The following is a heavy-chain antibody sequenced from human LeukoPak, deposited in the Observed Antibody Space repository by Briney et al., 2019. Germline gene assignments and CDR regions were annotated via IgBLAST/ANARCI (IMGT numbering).Heavy chain of an antibody. Sequence: PETLSLTCAVYGGSFSGYYWSWIRQPPGKGLEWIGEINHSGSTNYNPSLKSRVTISVDTSKNQFSLKLSSVTAADTAVYYCARGPLAGTTEPQFDYWGQGTLVTVSS. J-gene: IGHJ4*02. CDR1: GGSFSGYY. V-gene: IGHV4-34*01. CDR2: INHSGST. D-gene: IGHD1-1*01. CDR3: ARGPLAGTTEPQFDY.